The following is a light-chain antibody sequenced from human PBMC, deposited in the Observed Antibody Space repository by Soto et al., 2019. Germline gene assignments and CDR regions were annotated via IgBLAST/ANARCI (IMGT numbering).Light chain of an antibody. CDR3: QQRITWPLT. J-gene: IGKJ4*01. CDR2: DAS. CDR1: QSVSGL. V-gene: IGKV3-11*01. Sequence: EIVLTQSPATLSLSPGERATLSCRASQSVSGLLAWYQQRPGQAPRLLIYDASNRATGVPARFSGSGSGTDFTFTISRLEPEDFAVYYCQQRITWPLTFGGGTKVEI.